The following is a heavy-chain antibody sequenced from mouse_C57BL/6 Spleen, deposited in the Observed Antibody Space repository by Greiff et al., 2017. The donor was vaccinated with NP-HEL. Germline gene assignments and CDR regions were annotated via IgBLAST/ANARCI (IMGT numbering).Heavy chain of an antibody. CDR2: IYPGDGDT. CDR3: ARFDYAGYAMDY. Sequence: VQLQQSGPELVKPGASVKISCKASGYAFSSSWMNWVKQRPGKGLEWIGRIYPGDGDTNYNGKFKGKATLTADKSSSTAYMQLSSLTSEDSAVYFCARFDYAGYAMDYWGQGTSVTVSS. J-gene: IGHJ4*01. D-gene: IGHD2-4*01. CDR1: GYAFSSSW. V-gene: IGHV1-82*01.